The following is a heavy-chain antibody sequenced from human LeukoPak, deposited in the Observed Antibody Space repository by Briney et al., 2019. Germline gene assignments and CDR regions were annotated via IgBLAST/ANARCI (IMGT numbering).Heavy chain of an antibody. CDR3: ARENRLYCSGGSCRAFDI. CDR1: GFTFSSYG. Sequence: GGSLRLSCAASGFTFSSYGMHWVRQAPGKGLEWVSYISSSSSYIYYADSVKGRFTISRDNAKNSLYLQMNSLRAEDTAVYYCARENRLYCSGGSCRAFDIWGQGTMVTVSS. V-gene: IGHV3-21*01. D-gene: IGHD2-15*01. CDR2: ISSSSSYI. J-gene: IGHJ3*02.